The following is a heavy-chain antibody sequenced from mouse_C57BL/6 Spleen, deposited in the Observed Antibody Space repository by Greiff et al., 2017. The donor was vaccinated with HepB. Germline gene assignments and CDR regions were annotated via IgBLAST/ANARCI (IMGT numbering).Heavy chain of an antibody. J-gene: IGHJ4*01. CDR3: ARHGGAYDGYYGYAMDY. CDR2: FYPGSGSI. V-gene: IGHV1-62-2*01. D-gene: IGHD2-3*01. Sequence: VQLQQSGAELVKPGASVKLSCKASGYTFTEYTIHWVKQRSGQGLEWIGWFYPGSGSIKYNEKFKDKATLTADKSSSTLYMELSRLTSEDSAVYFCARHGGAYDGYYGYAMDYWGQGTSVTVSS. CDR1: GYTFTEYT.